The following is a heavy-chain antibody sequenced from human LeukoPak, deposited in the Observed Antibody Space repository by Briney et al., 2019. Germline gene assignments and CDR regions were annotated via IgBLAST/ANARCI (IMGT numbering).Heavy chain of an antibody. Sequence: GGSLRLSCAASGFTFSSYAMSWVRQAPGKGLEWVSAISGSGGSTYYADSVKGRFTISRDNSKNTLYLQMNSLRAEDTAVYYCAKDVGYCRSTSCYIFEYWGQGTLVTVSS. V-gene: IGHV3-23*01. D-gene: IGHD2-2*02. J-gene: IGHJ4*02. CDR3: AKDVGYCRSTSCYIFEY. CDR2: ISGSGGST. CDR1: GFTFSSYA.